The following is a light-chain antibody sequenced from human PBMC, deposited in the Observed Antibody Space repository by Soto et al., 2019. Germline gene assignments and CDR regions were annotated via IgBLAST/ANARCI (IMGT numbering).Light chain of an antibody. Sequence: QSALTQPPSASGTPGQRVTISCSGSNSNIGSNTVNWYQQLPGTAPKLLIYNNNQRPSGVPDRFSGSKSGTSASLAISGLQSDDEATYYCATWDDSPVFGGGTKLTVL. CDR2: NNN. CDR3: ATWDDSPV. J-gene: IGLJ2*01. V-gene: IGLV1-44*01. CDR1: NSNIGSNT.